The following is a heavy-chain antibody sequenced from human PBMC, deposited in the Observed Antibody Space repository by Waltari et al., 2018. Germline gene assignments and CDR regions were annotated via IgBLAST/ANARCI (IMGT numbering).Heavy chain of an antibody. J-gene: IGHJ5*02. CDR3: VKDAAVGTLVGWFDP. CDR2: GFWKGNII. Sequence: EVQLVASGGGLVQPGGSLRLSCAASGFSFHDYAVHWVRQAPGKALGVCSGGFWKGNIIGYTDSVKVRFTISSDSAKNSLLLEMNSLRPEDTALYSCVKDAAVGTLVGWFDPWGQGTLVTVSS. V-gene: IGHV3-9*01. D-gene: IGHD6-13*01. CDR1: GFSFHDYA.